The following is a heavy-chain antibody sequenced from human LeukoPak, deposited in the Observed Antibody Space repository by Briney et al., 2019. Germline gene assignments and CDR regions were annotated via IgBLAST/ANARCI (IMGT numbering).Heavy chain of an antibody. Sequence: GGSLRLSCVVSGFTFSDYAMSWVRQPSGKGLEWVSGISGSNGRTYYADSVKGRFTISRDNSKNTLYLQMNSLRAEDTAVYYCAKSRARRDGSAGSIDHWGQGTLVTVSS. CDR2: ISGSNGRT. CDR1: GFTFSDYA. D-gene: IGHD2-15*01. CDR3: AKSRARRDGSAGSIDH. V-gene: IGHV3-23*01. J-gene: IGHJ4*02.